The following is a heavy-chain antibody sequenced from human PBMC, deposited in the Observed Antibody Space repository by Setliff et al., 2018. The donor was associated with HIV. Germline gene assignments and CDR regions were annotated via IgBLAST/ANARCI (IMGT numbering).Heavy chain of an antibody. Sequence: LSLTCTVSGGSISSYYWSWIRQPPEKGLEWIGYIYDRGGTNYNPSLKSRVTISLDTSKNQFSPKLNSVTAADTAVYYCARADCSGGSCYSPGYWGQGTLVTVSS. D-gene: IGHD2-15*01. J-gene: IGHJ4*02. CDR3: ARADCSGGSCYSPGY. V-gene: IGHV4-59*01. CDR1: GGSISSYY. CDR2: IYDRGGT.